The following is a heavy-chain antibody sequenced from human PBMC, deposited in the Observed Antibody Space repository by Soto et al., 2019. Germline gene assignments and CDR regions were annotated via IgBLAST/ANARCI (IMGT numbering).Heavy chain of an antibody. CDR1: GFTVSSNY. CDR2: IYSGGST. D-gene: IGHD3-9*01. J-gene: IGHJ4*02. V-gene: IGHV3-66*01. CDR3: ARDWFDILTGYYLDY. Sequence: GSLRLSCAASGFTVSSNYMSWVRQAPGKGLEWVSVIYSGGSTYYADSVKGRFTISRDNSKNTLYLQMNSLRAEDTAVYYCARDWFDILTGYYLDYWGQGTLVTVSS.